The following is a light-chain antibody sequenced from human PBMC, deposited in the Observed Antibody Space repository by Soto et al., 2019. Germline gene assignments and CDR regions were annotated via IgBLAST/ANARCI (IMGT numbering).Light chain of an antibody. Sequence: ENVLTQSPATLSLSPGERATLSCRASQSVSSYLAWYQQKPGQAPRLLIYDASKRATGIPARFSGSGSGTDFTLPISSLEPEDFAVYYCQQRSNWLRTFGQGTKVEIK. CDR2: DAS. CDR1: QSVSSY. J-gene: IGKJ1*01. CDR3: QQRSNWLRT. V-gene: IGKV3-11*01.